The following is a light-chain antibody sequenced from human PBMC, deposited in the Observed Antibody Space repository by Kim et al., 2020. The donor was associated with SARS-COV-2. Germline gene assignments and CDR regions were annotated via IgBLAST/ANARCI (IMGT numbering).Light chain of an antibody. CDR1: QDISRY. J-gene: IGKJ1*01. V-gene: IGKV1-39*01. CDR2: TAS. CDR3: QQNSRATRT. Sequence: DIQMTQSPSSLSASVGDRVTITCRASQDISRYLNWYQQKPGKAPKLLIYTASSLQSGVPSRFTGSGSETDFTLTITSLQPEDFATYYCQQNSRATRTFVQGTKVDIK.